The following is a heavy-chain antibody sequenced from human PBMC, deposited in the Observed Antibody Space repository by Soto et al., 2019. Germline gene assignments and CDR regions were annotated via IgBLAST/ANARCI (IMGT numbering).Heavy chain of an antibody. CDR3: AKDDSIAVAGTDWFDP. J-gene: IGHJ5*02. CDR1: GFTFSSYA. CDR2: ISGSGGST. Sequence: GGSLRLSCAASGFTFSSYAMSWVRQAPGKGLEWVSAISGSGGSTYYADSVKGRFTISRDNSKNTLYLQMNSLRAEDTAVYYCAKDDSIAVAGTDWFDPWGQGTLVTVS. D-gene: IGHD6-19*01. V-gene: IGHV3-23*01.